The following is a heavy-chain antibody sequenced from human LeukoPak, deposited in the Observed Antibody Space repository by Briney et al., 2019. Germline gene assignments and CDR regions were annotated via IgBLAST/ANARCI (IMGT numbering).Heavy chain of an antibody. CDR1: GFTFSSYA. V-gene: IGHV3-23*01. J-gene: IGHJ6*03. Sequence: GGSLRLSCAASGFTFSSYAMSWVRQAPGGGLEWVSAISGSGDTAYHADSVKGRFAISRDNSENRLSLQMDSLRAEDTAVYFCAKDTTAWWYHRAYMDVWGKGTTVTVSS. CDR2: ISGSGDTA. D-gene: IGHD2-15*01. CDR3: AKDTTAWWYHRAYMDV.